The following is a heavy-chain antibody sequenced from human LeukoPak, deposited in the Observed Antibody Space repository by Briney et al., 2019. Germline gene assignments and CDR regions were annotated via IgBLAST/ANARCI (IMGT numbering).Heavy chain of an antibody. CDR1: GFTFSSHG. V-gene: IGHV3-30*02. Sequence: GGSLRLSCAASGFTFSSHGMHWVRQAPGKGLEWVTFIRNDGSSKFYADSVEGRFTISRDNPKNTLYLQMNSLRVEDTAVYYCAKGRGGNYYYYYMDVWGKGTTVTVSS. CDR3: AKGRGGNYYYYYMDV. CDR2: IRNDGSSK. J-gene: IGHJ6*03. D-gene: IGHD4-23*01.